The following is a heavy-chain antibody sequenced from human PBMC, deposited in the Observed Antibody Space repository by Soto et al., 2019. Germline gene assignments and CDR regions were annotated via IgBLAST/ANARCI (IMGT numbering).Heavy chain of an antibody. D-gene: IGHD6-19*01. CDR1: GGSISSYY. Sequence: PSETLSLTCTVSGGSISSYYWSWIRQPPGKGLEWIGYIYYSGSTNYNPSLKSRVTISVDTSKNQFSLKLSSVTAADTAVYYCARGQKSSGWFNFDYWGQGTPVTVSS. J-gene: IGHJ4*02. CDR2: IYYSGST. CDR3: ARGQKSSGWFNFDY. V-gene: IGHV4-59*01.